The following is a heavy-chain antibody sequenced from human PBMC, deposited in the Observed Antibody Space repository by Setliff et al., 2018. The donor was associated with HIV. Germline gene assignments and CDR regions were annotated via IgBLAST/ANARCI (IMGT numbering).Heavy chain of an antibody. CDR3: ARVKSIKTTLVRLWPRFDL. D-gene: IGHD3-10*01. CDR2: IDDSGSI. Sequence: PSATLSLTCAVYTESLTRYDWAWIRQSPEKGLEWIGEIDDSGSIIYNPSLQSRVTMSVDTSKNQFSLKVRSLTAADTGLYYCARVKSIKTTLVRLWPRFDLWGQGTQVTVSS. V-gene: IGHV4-34*01. J-gene: IGHJ5*02. CDR1: TESLTRYD.